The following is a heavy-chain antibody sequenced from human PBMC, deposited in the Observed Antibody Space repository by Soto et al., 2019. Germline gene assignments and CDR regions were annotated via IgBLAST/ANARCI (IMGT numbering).Heavy chain of an antibody. CDR3: ARRWVWFEDNYYGMDV. Sequence: SETLSLTCTVSGGSISSYYWSWIRQPPGKGLEWIGYIYYSGSTNYNPSLKSRVTISVDTSKNQFSLKLSSVTAADTAVYYCARRWVWFEDNYYGMDVWGQGNTVTVSS. D-gene: IGHD3-10*01. V-gene: IGHV4-59*08. J-gene: IGHJ6*02. CDR2: IYYSGST. CDR1: GGSISSYY.